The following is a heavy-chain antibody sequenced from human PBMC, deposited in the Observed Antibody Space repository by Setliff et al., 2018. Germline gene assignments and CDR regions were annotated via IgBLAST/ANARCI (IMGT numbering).Heavy chain of an antibody. CDR2: LHTSGTT. J-gene: IGHJ4*02. Sequence: SETLSLTCAVSGGSITSGSYYWSWIRQPAGEGLEWIGRLHTSGTTVYNPSLKGRVTISADTSTNHFSLKLSSVTAADTAVYYCARDNTIVGATDYWGQGALVTVSS. CDR1: GGSITSGSYY. D-gene: IGHD1-26*01. CDR3: ARDNTIVGATDY. V-gene: IGHV4-61*02.